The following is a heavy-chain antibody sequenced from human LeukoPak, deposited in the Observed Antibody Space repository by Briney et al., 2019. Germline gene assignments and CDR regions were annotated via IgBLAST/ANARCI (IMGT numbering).Heavy chain of an antibody. CDR1: GYSISSGYY. D-gene: IGHD1-26*01. CDR2: IHYSARI. V-gene: IGHV4-38-2*02. Sequence: SETLSLTCTVSGYSISSGYYWGWIRQPPGQGLEWIGSIHYSARIYYNPSLKSRLTISPDTSKNQFSLKLTSVTAADTAVYYCTREVRSAWASFDPWGQGILVIVSS. J-gene: IGHJ5*02. CDR3: TREVRSAWASFDP.